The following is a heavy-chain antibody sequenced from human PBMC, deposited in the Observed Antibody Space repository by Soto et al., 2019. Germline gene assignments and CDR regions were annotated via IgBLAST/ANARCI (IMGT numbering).Heavy chain of an antibody. Sequence: QVQLVQSGAEVRKPGASVNVSCKTSGYIFTNYGVAWVRQAPGQGLELVAWISGYNGYPKHTQKFQGRVTVTTDTTTRTGYMELRNLISDDTAVYYCARASAGALYDFWCQGTRVTVSS. CDR3: ARASAGALYDF. V-gene: IGHV1-18*01. CDR1: GYIFTNYG. CDR2: ISGYNGYP. D-gene: IGHD6-13*01. J-gene: IGHJ4*02.